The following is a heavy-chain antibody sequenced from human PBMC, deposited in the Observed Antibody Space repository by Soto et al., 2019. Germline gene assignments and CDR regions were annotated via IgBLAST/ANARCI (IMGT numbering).Heavy chain of an antibody. V-gene: IGHV3-7*04. Sequence: EVLLVESGGGLVQPGGSLRLSCAASGFTFSSSWMSWVRQAPGKGLEWVANIKPDGSDYSSVGSMKGRFTVSRDNAKNSLFLQMNSLRVEDTAVCYCAWDTRSPGYWGQGTLVTVSS. CDR3: AWDTRSPGY. CDR2: IKPDGSDY. D-gene: IGHD3-10*01. CDR1: GFTFSSSW. J-gene: IGHJ4*02.